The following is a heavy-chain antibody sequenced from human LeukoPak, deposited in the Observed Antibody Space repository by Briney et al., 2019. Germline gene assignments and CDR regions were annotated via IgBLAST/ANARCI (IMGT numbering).Heavy chain of an antibody. D-gene: IGHD6-13*01. J-gene: IGHJ4*02. Sequence: SETLSLTCAVYSGSFSGYYWSWIRQPPGKGLEWIGEINHSGSTNYNPSLKSRVTISVDTSKNQFSLKLSSVTAADTAVYYCARGTIWAAAALEPYYFDYWGQGTLVTVSS. V-gene: IGHV4-34*01. CDR2: INHSGST. CDR3: ARGTIWAAAALEPYYFDY. CDR1: SGSFSGYY.